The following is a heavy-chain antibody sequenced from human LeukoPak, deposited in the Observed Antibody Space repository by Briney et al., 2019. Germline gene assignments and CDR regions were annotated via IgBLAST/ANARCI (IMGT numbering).Heavy chain of an antibody. D-gene: IGHD6-13*01. CDR2: IYYSGST. J-gene: IGHJ4*02. CDR3: ARGRGSWVDY. V-gene: IGHV4-39*07. CDR1: GGSISSSGYY. Sequence: SETLSLTCTVSGGSISSSGYYWGWIRQPPGKGLEWIGSIYYSGSTYYNPSLKSRVTISVDTSKNQFSLKLSSVTAADTAVYYCARGRGSWVDYSGQGTLVTVSS.